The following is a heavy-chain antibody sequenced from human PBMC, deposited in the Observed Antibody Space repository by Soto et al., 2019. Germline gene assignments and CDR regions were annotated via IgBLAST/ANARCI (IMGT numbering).Heavy chain of an antibody. Sequence: VQLVESGGGLFQPGGSLRLSFAASGFTFSKYWRPWVGQAPGRGLVWVSRIDSYGSRTSQVDSVEGRFTISRDNAKNRLYLQMNSLRAEDTAVYYCARGWVEGLSRQPPTDYWGQGTLVTVSS. J-gene: IGHJ4*02. V-gene: IGHV3-74*01. D-gene: IGHD3-3*01. CDR2: IDSYGSRT. CDR1: GFTFSKYW. CDR3: ARGWVEGLSRQPPTDY.